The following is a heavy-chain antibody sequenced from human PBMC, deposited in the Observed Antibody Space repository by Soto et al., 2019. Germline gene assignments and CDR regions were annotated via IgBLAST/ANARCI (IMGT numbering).Heavy chain of an antibody. CDR1: GFTFSSYA. Sequence: EVQLLESGGGLVQPGGSLRLSCAASGFTFSSYAMSWVRQAPGKGLEWVSAISGSGGSTYYADSVKGRFTISRDNSKNXXYLQMNRLRAEDTGVYYCANLYGSGSYHGSDAFDIWGQGTMVTVSS. D-gene: IGHD3-10*01. CDR3: ANLYGSGSYHGSDAFDI. CDR2: ISGSGGST. J-gene: IGHJ3*02. V-gene: IGHV3-23*01.